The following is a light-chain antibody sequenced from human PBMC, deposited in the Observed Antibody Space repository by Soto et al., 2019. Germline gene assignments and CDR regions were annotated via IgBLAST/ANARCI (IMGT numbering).Light chain of an antibody. V-gene: IGKV3-20*01. CDR3: QHYGTSPYI. CDR2: GAS. J-gene: IGKJ2*01. CDR1: QSVSSSY. Sequence: EIVLTQSPGTLSLSPGERVTLSCRASQSVSSSYLAWYQQKPGQAPRLLIYGASSRATGIPDRFSGSGSGTDFTLTISRLEPEDFAVYYCQHYGTSPYIFGQGTKLEIK.